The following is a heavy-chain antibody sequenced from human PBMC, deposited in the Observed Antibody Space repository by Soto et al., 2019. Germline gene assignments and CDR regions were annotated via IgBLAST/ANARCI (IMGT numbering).Heavy chain of an antibody. CDR1: CGSLSSGAYC. J-gene: IGHJ4*02. Sequence: SDTLSFTCTVSCGSLSSGAYCCICILQPPGKGLEWIGYIYYSGSTYYNPSLKSRVTISVDTSKNQFSLKLSSVTAADTAVYYCARLVVPVAVFDYWGQGTLVTVSS. CDR3: ARLVVPVAVFDY. CDR2: IYYSGST. D-gene: IGHD2-2*01. V-gene: IGHV4-30-4*02.